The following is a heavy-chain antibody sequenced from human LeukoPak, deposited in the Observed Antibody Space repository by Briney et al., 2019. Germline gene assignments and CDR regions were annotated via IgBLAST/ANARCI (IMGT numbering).Heavy chain of an antibody. CDR2: ISSSSSYI. J-gene: IGHJ4*02. D-gene: IGHD3-16*01. CDR3: PRDYLDGGGTDY. Sequence: GGSLRLSCAASGFTFSSYSMNWVRQAPGKGLEWVSSISSSSSYIYYADSVKGRFTISRDNAKNSLYLQMNSLSAADTAVSYCPRDYLDGGGTDYWGQGTLVTVSS. V-gene: IGHV3-21*01. CDR1: GFTFSSYS.